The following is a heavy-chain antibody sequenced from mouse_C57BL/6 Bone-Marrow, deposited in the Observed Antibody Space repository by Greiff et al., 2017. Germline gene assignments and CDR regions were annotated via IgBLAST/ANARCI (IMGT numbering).Heavy chain of an antibody. CDR3: AIEGYCNFYAMDY. D-gene: IGHD2-1*01. V-gene: IGHV1-81*01. J-gene: IGHJ4*01. CDR1: GYTFTSYG. CDR2: IYPRSGNT. Sequence: QVQLQQSGAELARPGASVKLSCKASGYTFTSYGISWVKQRTGQGLEWIGEIYPRSGNTYYNEKFKGKATLTADKSSSTAYMALRSLTAEDSAVYFWAIEGYCNFYAMDYWGQGTSVTVSS.